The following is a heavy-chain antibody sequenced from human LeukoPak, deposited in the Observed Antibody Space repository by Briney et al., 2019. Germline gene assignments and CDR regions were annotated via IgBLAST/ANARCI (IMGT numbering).Heavy chain of an antibody. V-gene: IGHV4-59*08. J-gene: IGHJ3*02. CDR2: VHYSGNN. CDR3: ARHEWGITNAFDI. CDR1: RGSISTYY. D-gene: IGHD1-14*01. Sequence: SETLSLTCAVSRGSISTYYWNWIRQPPGKGLEWIGYVHYSGNNNDNPSLKSRVTISLDTSKNQFSLKLRSVTASDTAVYYCARHEWGITNAFDIWGQGTMVTVSS.